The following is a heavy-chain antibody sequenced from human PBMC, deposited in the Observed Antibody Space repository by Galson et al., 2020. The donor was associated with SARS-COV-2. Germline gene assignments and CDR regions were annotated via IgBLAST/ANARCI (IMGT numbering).Heavy chain of an antibody. V-gene: IGHV1-2*04. D-gene: IGHD2-2*01. CDR3: ARESSSRDGDYYYYMDV. Sequence: RQDASVKVSCKASGYTFTGYYMHWVRQAPGQGLEWMGWINPNSGGTNYAQKFQGWVTMTRDTSISTAYMELSRLRSDDTAVYYCARESSSRDGDYYYYMDVWGKGTTVTVSS. CDR2: INPNSGGT. CDR1: GYTFTGYY. J-gene: IGHJ6*03.